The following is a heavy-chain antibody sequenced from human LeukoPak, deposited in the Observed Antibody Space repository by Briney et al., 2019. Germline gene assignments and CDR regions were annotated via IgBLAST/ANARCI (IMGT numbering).Heavy chain of an antibody. CDR1: GDSMKSSSDY. CDR3: DLTNESFEDY. J-gene: IGHJ4*02. CDR2: IYYSGNT. D-gene: IGHD3-9*01. Sequence: PSETLTLTCTLCGDSMKSSSDYWRWIRQPPGKGLEWIGNIYYSGNTYYNPSLKSRVTISVDTSKNQFSLKMSSVTAADTAVYSCDLTNESFEDYWGQGTLVTVSS. V-gene: IGHV4-39*01.